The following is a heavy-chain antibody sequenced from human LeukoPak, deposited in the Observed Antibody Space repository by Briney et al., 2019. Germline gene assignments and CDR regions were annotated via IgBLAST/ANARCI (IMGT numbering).Heavy chain of an antibody. J-gene: IGHJ4*02. Sequence: GGSLRLSCTASGLTFSGFGMNWVRQAPGKGLEWVSTISDSTNYIYCADSVKGRFTISRDNAKSSLYLQMNSLRADDTAVYYCARGRGPTIFGVGEDYFDFWGQGTLVTVSS. D-gene: IGHD3-3*01. V-gene: IGHV3-21*04. CDR1: GLTFSGFG. CDR3: ARGRGPTIFGVGEDYFDF. CDR2: ISDSTNYI.